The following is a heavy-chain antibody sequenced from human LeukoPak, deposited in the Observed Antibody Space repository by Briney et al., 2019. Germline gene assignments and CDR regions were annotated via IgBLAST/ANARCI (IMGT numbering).Heavy chain of an antibody. Sequence: SETLSLTCAVYGGSFSGYYWSWIRQPPGKGLEWIGEINHSGSTNYNPSLKSRVTISVDTSKNQFSLKLSSVTAADTAVYYRARVSSIGIVVVIRYYYGMGVWGQGATVTVSS. CDR2: INHSGST. D-gene: IGHD3-22*01. J-gene: IGHJ6*02. CDR1: GGSFSGYY. CDR3: ARVSSIGIVVVIRYYYGMGV. V-gene: IGHV4-34*01.